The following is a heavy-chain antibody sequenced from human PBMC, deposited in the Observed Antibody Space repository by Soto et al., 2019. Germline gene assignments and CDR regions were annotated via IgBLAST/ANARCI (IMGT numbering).Heavy chain of an antibody. J-gene: IGHJ4*02. CDR1: GYTFTSYA. D-gene: IGHD6-19*01. Sequence: ASVKVSCKASGYTFTSYAMHWVRQAPGQRLEWMGWINAGNGNTKYSQKFQGRVTITRDTSASTAYMELSSLRSEDTAVYYCARDLIALAGTKHFDYWGQGTLVTVSS. V-gene: IGHV1-3*01. CDR2: INAGNGNT. CDR3: ARDLIALAGTKHFDY.